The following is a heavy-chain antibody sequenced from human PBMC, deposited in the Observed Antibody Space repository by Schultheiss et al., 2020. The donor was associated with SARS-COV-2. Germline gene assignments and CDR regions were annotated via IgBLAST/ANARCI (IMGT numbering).Heavy chain of an antibody. CDR2: ISAYNGNT. CDR3: ARDPGNARQQFGLIPYFDY. CDR1: GYTFTSYG. D-gene: IGHD1-1*01. Sequence: ASVKVSCKASGYTFTSYGISWVRQAPGQGLEWMGWISAYNGNTNYAQKLQGRVTMTTDTSTSTAYMELRSLRSDDTAVYYCARDPGNARQQFGLIPYFDYWGQGTLVTVSS. V-gene: IGHV1-18*01. J-gene: IGHJ4*02.